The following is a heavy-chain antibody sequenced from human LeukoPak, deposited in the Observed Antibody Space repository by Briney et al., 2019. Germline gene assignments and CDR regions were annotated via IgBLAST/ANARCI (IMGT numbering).Heavy chain of an antibody. V-gene: IGHV1-2*02. D-gene: IGHD5-12*01. CDR1: GYTFTGYY. J-gene: IGHJ4*02. Sequence: ASVKVSCKASGYTFTGYYMHWVRQAPGQGLEWMGWINPNSGGTNYAQKFQGSVTMTRDTSTSTAYMELSRLRSDDTAVYYCARDPPGYVKTLDYWGQGTLVTVSS. CDR3: ARDPPGYVKTLDY. CDR2: INPNSGGT.